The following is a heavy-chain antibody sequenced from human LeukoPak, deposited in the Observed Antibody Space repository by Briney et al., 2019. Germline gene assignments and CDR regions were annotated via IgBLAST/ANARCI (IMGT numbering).Heavy chain of an antibody. CDR3: ASLGPGAPDAFDI. CDR2: ISSSSSYI. CDR1: GFTFSSYS. V-gene: IGHV3-21*01. J-gene: IGHJ3*02. Sequence: PGGSLRLSCAASGFTFSSYSMNRVRQAPGKGLEWVSSISSSSSYIYYADSVKGRFTISRDNAKNSLYLQMNSLRAEDTAVYYCASLGPGAPDAFDIWGQGTMVTVSS. D-gene: IGHD1-1*01.